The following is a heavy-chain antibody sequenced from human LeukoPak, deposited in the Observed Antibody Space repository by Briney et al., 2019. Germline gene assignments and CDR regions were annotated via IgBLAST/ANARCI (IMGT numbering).Heavy chain of an antibody. CDR2: MNPNMGNT. J-gene: IGHJ4*02. Sequence: ASVKVSCKASGYTFTSYDINAGPHATGQGPEWMGWMNPNMGNTGYAQNLQGRVTMTRNTSISTAYMEMRSLGSEDTAVYYCAGGEERRDFDYWGQGTLVTVSS. CDR1: GYTFTSYD. D-gene: IGHD1-1*01. CDR3: AGGEERRDFDY. V-gene: IGHV1-8*01.